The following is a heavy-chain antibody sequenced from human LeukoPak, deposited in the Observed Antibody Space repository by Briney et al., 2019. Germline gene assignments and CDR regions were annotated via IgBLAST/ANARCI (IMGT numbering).Heavy chain of an antibody. V-gene: IGHV3-66*01. CDR1: GFTVSSNY. Sequence: GGSLRLSCTASGFTVSSNYMSWVRQAPGKGLEWVSIIYSGNSTDYADSVKGRFTISRDNSKNTLYLQMNSLRAEDTAVYYCAKNRADIYYYGMDVWGQGTTVTVSS. J-gene: IGHJ6*02. D-gene: IGHD1/OR15-1a*01. CDR3: AKNRADIYYYGMDV. CDR2: IYSGNST.